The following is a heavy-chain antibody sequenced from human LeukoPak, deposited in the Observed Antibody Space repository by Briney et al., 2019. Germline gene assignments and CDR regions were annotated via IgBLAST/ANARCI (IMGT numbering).Heavy chain of an antibody. CDR3: ARSGDLDYGDYLANFQDYYCGMDV. Sequence: ASVKVSCKASGGTFSSYAISWVRQAPGQGLEWMGGIIPIFGTANYAQKFQGRVTITADESTSTAYMELSSLRSEDTAVYYCARSGDLDYGDYLANFQDYYCGMDVWGQGTTVTVSS. CDR2: IIPIFGTA. V-gene: IGHV1-69*13. J-gene: IGHJ6*02. CDR1: GGTFSSYA. D-gene: IGHD4-17*01.